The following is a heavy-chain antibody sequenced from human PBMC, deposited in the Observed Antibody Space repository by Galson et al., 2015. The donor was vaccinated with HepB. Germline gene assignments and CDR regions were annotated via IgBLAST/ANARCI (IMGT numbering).Heavy chain of an antibody. Sequence: SLRLSCAASGFTFSNYGMHWVRQAPGKGLEWVAVIWYDGSNKYYADSVKGRFTISRDNSKNTLYLQMNSLIAEDTAVYYCAREVHKVRGLDYWGQGALVTVSS. CDR3: AREVHKVRGLDY. CDR1: GFTFSNYG. J-gene: IGHJ4*02. V-gene: IGHV3-33*01. CDR2: IWYDGSNK. D-gene: IGHD3-16*01.